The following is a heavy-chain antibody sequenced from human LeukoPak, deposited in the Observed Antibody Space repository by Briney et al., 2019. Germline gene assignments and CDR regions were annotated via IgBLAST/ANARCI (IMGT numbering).Heavy chain of an antibody. CDR3: AREGSGRIQLYPFDY. Sequence: GGSLRLSCAASGFIFSGYAMSWVRQAPGKGLEWVSAISVSGGNTYYADSVKGRFTISRDNAKNSLYLQMNSLRAEDTAVYYCAREGSGRIQLYPFDYWGQGTLVTVSS. CDR2: ISVSGGNT. D-gene: IGHD5-18*01. J-gene: IGHJ4*02. CDR1: GFIFSGYA. V-gene: IGHV3-23*01.